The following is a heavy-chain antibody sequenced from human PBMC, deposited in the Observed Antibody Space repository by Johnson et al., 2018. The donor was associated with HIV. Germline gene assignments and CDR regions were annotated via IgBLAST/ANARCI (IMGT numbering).Heavy chain of an antibody. CDR3: AGLPDAFDI. CDR1: GFTFSSYA. V-gene: IGHV3-30*14. J-gene: IGHJ3*02. Sequence: QMLLVESGGGLVQPGRSLRLSCAASGFTFSSYAMHWVRQAPGKGLEWVAVISYDGSNKYYADSVKGRFTISRDNSKNTLYLQMNSLRAEDTAVYYCAGLPDAFDIWGQGTMVTVSS. CDR2: ISYDGSNK. D-gene: IGHD5-12*01.